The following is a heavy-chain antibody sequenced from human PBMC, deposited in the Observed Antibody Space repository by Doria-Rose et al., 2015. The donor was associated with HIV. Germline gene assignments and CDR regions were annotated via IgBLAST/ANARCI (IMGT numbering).Heavy chain of an antibody. D-gene: IGHD6-13*01. CDR1: GVSLSSPGMG. CDR2: VFSDDER. J-gene: IGHJ4*02. CDR3: ARIKSSRWYHKYYFDF. V-gene: IGHV2-26*01. Sequence: QITLKESGPVLVKPTETLTLTCTVSGVSLSSPGMGVSWIRQPPGKALEWLANVFSDDERSYKTSLKSRLTISRGTSKSQVVLTMTDMDPVDTATYYCARIKSSRWYHKYYFDFWGQRTLVFVSA.